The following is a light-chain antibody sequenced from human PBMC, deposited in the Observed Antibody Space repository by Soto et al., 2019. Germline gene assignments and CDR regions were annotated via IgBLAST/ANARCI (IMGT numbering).Light chain of an antibody. CDR1: QSLLHSNGYNY. CDR3: MQALQTPWT. CDR2: FGS. V-gene: IGKV2-28*01. Sequence: DIVMTQSPLSLPVTPGEPASISCRSSQSLLHSNGYNYLDWYLQKPGQSPQLLIYFGSNRPSGVPDRFSGSGSGTDFTLEISRVEAEDVGVYYCMQALQTPWTFGQGTKVEVK. J-gene: IGKJ1*01.